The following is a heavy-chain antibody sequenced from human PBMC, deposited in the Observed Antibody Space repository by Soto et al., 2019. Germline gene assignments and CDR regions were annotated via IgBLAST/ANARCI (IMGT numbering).Heavy chain of an antibody. J-gene: IGHJ6*02. D-gene: IGHD3-9*01. CDR1: GFTFSNAW. V-gene: IGHV3-15*07. Sequence: PGGSLRLSCAASGFTFSNAWMNWVRQAPGKGLEWVGRIKSKTDGGTTDYAAPVKGRFTISRDDSKNTLYLQMNSLKTEDTAVYYCTGCVRILTAPDYYYGMDVWGQGTTVTVSS. CDR3: TGCVRILTAPDYYYGMDV. CDR2: IKSKTDGGTT.